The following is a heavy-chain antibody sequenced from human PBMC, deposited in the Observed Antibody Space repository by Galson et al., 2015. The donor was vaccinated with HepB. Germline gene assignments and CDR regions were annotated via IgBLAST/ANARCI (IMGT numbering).Heavy chain of an antibody. V-gene: IGHV3-30*02. CDR1: GFTFENFG. J-gene: IGHJ4*02. Sequence: SLRLSCAASGFTFENFGMHWVRQAPGKGLEWLAFIRYDGSHEEYADSVKGRFTISRDNSKSTLFLQMDSLRPEDTALYYCANILVDSSGSYYQRALDHWGQGSLVTVSS. D-gene: IGHD3-22*01. CDR3: ANILVDSSGSYYQRALDH. CDR2: IRYDGSHE.